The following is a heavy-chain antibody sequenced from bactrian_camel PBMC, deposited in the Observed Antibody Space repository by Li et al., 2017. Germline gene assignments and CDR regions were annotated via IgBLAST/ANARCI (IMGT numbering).Heavy chain of an antibody. CDR2: IDNDGST. J-gene: IGHJ4*01. CDR1: PASTCS. Sequence: HVQLVESGGGSVQVGGSLRLSCAGVPASTCSMGWYRQYPGRERELVSAIDNDGSTHYGDSVKGRFTISQDNAAKTLYLQMNNLKPEDTAMYYCNTDPRPPKSTMICGLDLGWGQGTQVTVS. CDR3: NTDPRPPKSTMICGLDLG. V-gene: IGHV3S53*01. D-gene: IGHD1*01.